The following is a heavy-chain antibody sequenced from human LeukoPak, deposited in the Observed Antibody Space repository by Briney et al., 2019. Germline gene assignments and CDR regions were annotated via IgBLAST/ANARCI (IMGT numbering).Heavy chain of an antibody. CDR3: ARDYQQSSGYQVTEYFQH. Sequence: RPGGSLRLSYAASGFTFSSYAMHWVRQAPGKGLEWVAVISYDGSNKYHADSVKGRFTISRDNSKNTLYLQMNSLRAEDTAVYYCARDYQQSSGYQVTEYFQHWGQGTLVTVSS. D-gene: IGHD3-22*01. V-gene: IGHV3-30-3*01. CDR2: ISYDGSNK. CDR1: GFTFSSYA. J-gene: IGHJ1*01.